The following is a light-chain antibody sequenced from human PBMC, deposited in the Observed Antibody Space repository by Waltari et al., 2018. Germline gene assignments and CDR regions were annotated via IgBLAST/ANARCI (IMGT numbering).Light chain of an antibody. CDR2: QDS. J-gene: IGLJ2*01. Sequence: SYELTQPPSVSVSPGQTASITCSGDKLGDKYACWYQQRPGQSPLLVIYQDSKRPSGIPGRFAGANAGNTATLTISGTQAMDEADYYCQAWDSSTAHVVFGGGTKLTVL. CDR1: KLGDKY. CDR3: QAWDSSTAHVV. V-gene: IGLV3-1*01.